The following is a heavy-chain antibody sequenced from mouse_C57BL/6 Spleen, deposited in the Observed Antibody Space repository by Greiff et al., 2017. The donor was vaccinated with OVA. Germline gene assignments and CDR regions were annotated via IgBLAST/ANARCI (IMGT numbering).Heavy chain of an antibody. CDR1: GFTFSDYY. V-gene: IGHV5-16*01. CDR2: INYDGSST. CDR3: ARDDYSNSFAY. D-gene: IGHD2-5*01. Sequence: VMLVESEGGLVQPGSSMKLSCTASGFTFSDYYMAWVRQVPEKGLEWVANINYDGSSTYYLDSLKSRFIISRDNAKNILYLQMSSLKSEDTATYYCARDDYSNSFAYWGQGTLVTVSA. J-gene: IGHJ3*01.